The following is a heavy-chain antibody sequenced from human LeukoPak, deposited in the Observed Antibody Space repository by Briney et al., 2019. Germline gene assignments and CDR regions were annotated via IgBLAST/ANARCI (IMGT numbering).Heavy chain of an antibody. J-gene: IGHJ4*02. CDR2: ISVNGERT. CDR1: GFTFSTYG. D-gene: IGHD2-8*02. Sequence: GGSLRLSCAVSGFTFSTYGMNWVRQAPGKGLEWVSAISVNGERTYYADSVKGRFTISRDNSKSTLYLQMNSLRAEDTAVYYCAKERGVSKPFDYWGQGTLVTVSS. V-gene: IGHV3-23*01. CDR3: AKERGVSKPFDY.